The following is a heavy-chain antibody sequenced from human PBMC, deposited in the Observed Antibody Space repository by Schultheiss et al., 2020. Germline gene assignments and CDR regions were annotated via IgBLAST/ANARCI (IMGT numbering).Heavy chain of an antibody. V-gene: IGHV3-23*01. CDR2: ISGSGGST. Sequence: GGSLRLSCVASGFTFSIYAMSWVRQAPGKGLEWVSGISGSGGSTYHADSVKGRFTISRDNSKNTLFLQMDSLRAEDTAVYYCAKRGFGFYLGMDVWGQGTTVTV. CDR3: AKRGFGFYLGMDV. J-gene: IGHJ6*02. D-gene: IGHD3-10*01. CDR1: GFTFSIYA.